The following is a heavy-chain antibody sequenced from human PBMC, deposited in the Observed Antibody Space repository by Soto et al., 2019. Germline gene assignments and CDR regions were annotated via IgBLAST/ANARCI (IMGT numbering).Heavy chain of an antibody. D-gene: IGHD3-10*01. Sequence: QVQLVQSGAEVKKPGSSVKVSCKASGGTFSSYAISWVRQAPGQGLEWMGGSIPIFGTANYAQKFQGRVTITADESTSTAYMELSSLRSEDTAVYYCARGRILWFGELLGDYYYYGMDVWGQGTTVTVSS. V-gene: IGHV1-69*01. CDR2: SIPIFGTA. CDR3: ARGRILWFGELLGDYYYYGMDV. CDR1: GGTFSSYA. J-gene: IGHJ6*02.